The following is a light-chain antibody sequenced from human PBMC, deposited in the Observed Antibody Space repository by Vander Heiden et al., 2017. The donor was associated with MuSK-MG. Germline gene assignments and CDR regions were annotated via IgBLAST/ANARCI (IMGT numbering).Light chain of an antibody. CDR3: QQYKNWPGT. J-gene: IGKJ1*01. V-gene: IGKV3-15*01. CDR2: GAS. CDR1: QSVTSN. Sequence: EIVMTQSPATLSVSPGERATLSCRTSQSVTSNLAWYQQKPGQAPRLLSYGASTRATGIPARFSGSGSGTEFTLTISSLQSEDFAVYYCQQYKNWPGTFGQGTKVEIK.